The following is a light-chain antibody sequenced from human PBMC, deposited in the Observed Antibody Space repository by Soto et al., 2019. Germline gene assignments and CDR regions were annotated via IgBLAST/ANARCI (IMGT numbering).Light chain of an antibody. Sequence: EIVMTQSPATLSVPPGERATLSCRASQSVSSNLAWYQQKPGQAPRLLIYGASARATDIPARFSGSGSGTEFTLTISSLHSEDSAVYYCQQYKNWPMYTFGQGTKLEIK. CDR3: QQYKNWPMYT. CDR2: GAS. V-gene: IGKV3-15*01. J-gene: IGKJ2*01. CDR1: QSVSSN.